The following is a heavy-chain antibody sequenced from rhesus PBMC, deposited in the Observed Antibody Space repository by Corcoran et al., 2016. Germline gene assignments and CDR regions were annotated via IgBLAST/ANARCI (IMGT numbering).Heavy chain of an antibody. Sequence: QVQLQESGPGLVKPSETLSLTCAVSGGSVSSSNWWSWIRKPPGKGLEWIGFISGSSGSTYYNPSLKSRVTISTDTSKNQFSLKLSSVTSADTAVYYCARSGYCSGIYCYAYFEFWGQGALVTVSA. J-gene: IGHJ1*01. CDR2: ISGSSGST. V-gene: IGHV4-65*01. CDR1: GGSVSSSNW. D-gene: IGHD2-27*01. CDR3: ARSGYCSGIYCYAYFEF.